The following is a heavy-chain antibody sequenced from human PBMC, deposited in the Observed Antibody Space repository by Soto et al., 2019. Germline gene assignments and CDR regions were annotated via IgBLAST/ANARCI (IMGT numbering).Heavy chain of an antibody. CDR1: GYSFNTYW. Sequence: PGESLKISCKGSGYSFNTYWIAWVRQMPGKGLEWMGIIYPGDSHTRYNPSFQGQVTISVDKSISTAHLQWSSLQASDTATYYCARLTVNTPNPYYYYGMDVWGQGTTVTVSS. CDR3: ARLTVNTPNPYYYYGMDV. J-gene: IGHJ6*02. V-gene: IGHV5-51*01. D-gene: IGHD4-17*01. CDR2: IYPGDSHT.